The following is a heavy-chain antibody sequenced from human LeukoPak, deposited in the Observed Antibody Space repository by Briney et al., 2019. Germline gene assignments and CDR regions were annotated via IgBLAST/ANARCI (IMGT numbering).Heavy chain of an antibody. J-gene: IGHJ4*02. CDR1: GFTVSSNY. CDR3: ARGQLRKQWLVPFDY. V-gene: IGHV3-66*02. D-gene: IGHD6-19*01. Sequence: PGGSLRLSCAASGFTVSSNYMSWVRQAPGKGLEWVSVIYSGGSTYYADSVKGRFTISRDNSKNTLYLQMNSLRAEDTAVYYCARGQLRKQWLVPFDYWGQGTLVTVSS. CDR2: IYSGGST.